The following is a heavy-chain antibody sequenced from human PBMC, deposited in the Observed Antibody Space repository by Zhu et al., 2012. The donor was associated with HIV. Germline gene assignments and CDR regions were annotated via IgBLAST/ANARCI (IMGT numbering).Heavy chain of an antibody. Sequence: QVQLQESGPGLVKAAETLSLTCAVSGASINNYYWSWIRLSPGGGLEWVGHIHYSGSTNYTPSLKSRVTILLDTSKKQFFXNLKSVTAADTAIYYCARDGLRGXTYGDYYYTWTSGAKGPRSPSP. V-gene: IGHV4-59*01. J-gene: IGHJ6*03. CDR3: ARDGLRGXTYGDYYYTWTS. D-gene: IGHD4-17*01. CDR1: GASINNYY. CDR2: IHYSGST.